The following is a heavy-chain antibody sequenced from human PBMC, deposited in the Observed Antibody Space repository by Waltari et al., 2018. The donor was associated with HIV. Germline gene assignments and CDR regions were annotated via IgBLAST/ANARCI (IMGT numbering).Heavy chain of an antibody. CDR2: INHSGST. CDR3: ARRLVMAAAAKGGYFDY. Sequence: QVQLQQWGAGLLKPSETLSLTCAVYGGSFSGYYWSWIRQPPGKGLEWIGEINHSGSTNYNPSLKSRVTISVDTSNNQFSLKLSSVTAADTAVYYCARRLVMAAAAKGGYFDYWGQGTLVTVSS. CDR1: GGSFSGYY. J-gene: IGHJ4*02. D-gene: IGHD6-13*01. V-gene: IGHV4-34*01.